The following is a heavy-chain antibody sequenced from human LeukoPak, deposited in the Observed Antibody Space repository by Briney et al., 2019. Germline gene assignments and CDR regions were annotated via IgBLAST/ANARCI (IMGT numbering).Heavy chain of an antibody. CDR2: IYAAGNT. CDR3: ARAIQYRFDP. Sequence: PGGSLRLSCAASGFTVSSNFGSWVRQGPGKGLEWVSVIYAAGNTYYADSVKGRFTISRDNSKNTLYLQMSSLRAEDTAVYYCARAIQYRFDPWGQGTLVTVSS. V-gene: IGHV3-66*01. D-gene: IGHD2/OR15-2a*01. J-gene: IGHJ5*02. CDR1: GFTVSSNF.